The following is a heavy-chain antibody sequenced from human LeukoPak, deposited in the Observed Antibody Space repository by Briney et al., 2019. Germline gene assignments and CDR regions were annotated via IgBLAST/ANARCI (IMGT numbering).Heavy chain of an antibody. D-gene: IGHD3-22*01. J-gene: IGHJ6*03. V-gene: IGHV4-59*11. CDR1: GASISSHY. Sequence: PSETLSLTCSVSGASISSHYWSWIRQPPGKGLEWIGYIYYSGSTNYNPSLKSRVTISVDTSKNQFSLKLSSVTAADTAVYYCAGTYYYDSSGYFLGWGPGYYYYMDVWGKGTTVTVSS. CDR2: IYYSGST. CDR3: AGTYYYDSSGYFLGWGPGYYYYMDV.